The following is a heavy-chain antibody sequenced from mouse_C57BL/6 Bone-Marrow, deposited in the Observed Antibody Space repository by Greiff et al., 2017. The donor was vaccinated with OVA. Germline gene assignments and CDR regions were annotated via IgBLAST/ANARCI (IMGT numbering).Heavy chain of an antibody. Sequence: EVQGVESGGGLVKPGGSLKLSCAASGFTFSDYGMHWVRQAPEKGLEWVAYISSGTSTIYYADTVKGRFTISRDNAKNTLFLTMTSLGSEDTAMYGCARNNYWYFDVWGTGTTVTVSS. CDR2: ISSGTSTI. V-gene: IGHV5-17*01. CDR3: ARNNYWYFDV. J-gene: IGHJ1*03. CDR1: GFTFSDYG.